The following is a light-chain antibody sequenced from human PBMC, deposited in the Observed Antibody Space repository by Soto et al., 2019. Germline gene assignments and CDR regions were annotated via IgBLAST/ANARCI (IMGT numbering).Light chain of an antibody. J-gene: IGLJ2*01. V-gene: IGLV2-14*01. CDR1: SSDAGFYNY. CDR2: EVS. CDR3: TSYTSINTLV. Sequence: QSALTQPASVSGSPGQSITISCTGTSSDAGFYNYVSWYQQHPGNAPKLLIYEVSNRPSGVSNRFSGAKSGNTASLTISGLQPEDEADYYCTSYTSINTLVFGGGTKLTVL.